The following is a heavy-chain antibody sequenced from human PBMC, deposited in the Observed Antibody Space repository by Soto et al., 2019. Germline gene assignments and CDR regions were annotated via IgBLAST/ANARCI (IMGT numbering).Heavy chain of an antibody. J-gene: IGHJ4*02. CDR3: ERDQWLAPPYYFDY. Sequence: GGSLRLSCAASGFTFSDYYMSWIRQAPGKGLEWVSYISSSGSTIYYADSVKGRFTISRDNAKNSLYLQMNSLRAEDTAVYYRERDQWLAPPYYFDYWGQGTLVTVSS. D-gene: IGHD6-19*01. V-gene: IGHV3-11*01. CDR1: GFTFSDYY. CDR2: ISSSGSTI.